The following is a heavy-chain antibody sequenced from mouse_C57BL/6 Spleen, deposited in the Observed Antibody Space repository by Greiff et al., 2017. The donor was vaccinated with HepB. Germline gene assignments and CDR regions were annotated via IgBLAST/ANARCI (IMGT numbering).Heavy chain of an antibody. J-gene: IGHJ4*01. CDR1: GYTFTDYE. V-gene: IGHV1-15*01. Sequence: LVESGAELVRPGASVTLSCKASGYTFTDYEMHWVKQTPVHGLEWIGAIDPETGGTAYNQKFKGKAILTADKSSSTAYMELRSLTSEDSAVYYCTRGRGYGGAMDYWGQGTSVTVSS. D-gene: IGHD3-1*01. CDR2: IDPETGGT. CDR3: TRGRGYGGAMDY.